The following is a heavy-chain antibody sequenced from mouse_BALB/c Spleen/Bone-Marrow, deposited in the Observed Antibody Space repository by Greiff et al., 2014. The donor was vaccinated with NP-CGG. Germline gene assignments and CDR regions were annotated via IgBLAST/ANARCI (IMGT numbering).Heavy chain of an antibody. Sequence: QVQLQQSGPGLVKPGASVKMSCKASGYTFTDYVISWVKQRTGQGLEWIGEIYPGSGSTYYNEKFKGKATLTADKSSNTAYMQLSSLTSEDSAVYFCARDYYGSSGAMDYWGQGTSVTVSS. J-gene: IGHJ4*01. CDR2: IYPGSGST. V-gene: IGHV1-77*01. D-gene: IGHD1-1*01. CDR3: ARDYYGSSGAMDY. CDR1: GYTFTDYV.